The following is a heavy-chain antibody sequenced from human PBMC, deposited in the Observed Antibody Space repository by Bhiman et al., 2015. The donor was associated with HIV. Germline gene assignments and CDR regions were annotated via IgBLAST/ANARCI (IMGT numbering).Heavy chain of an antibody. Sequence: EVQLVESGGGLVQPGGSLRLSCAASEFTFSDYWVNWVRQAPGKGLEWVANINQDGGDANYVDSVKGRFSLYRDNAKNSVYLLMSGLTADDTAVYFCARDAAGSYDLSPLSDAFDIWGEGTTVTVSS. V-gene: IGHV3-7*05. CDR1: EFTFSDYW. CDR3: ARDAAGSYDLSPLSDAFDI. CDR2: INQDGGDA. J-gene: IGHJ3*02. D-gene: IGHD1-26*01.